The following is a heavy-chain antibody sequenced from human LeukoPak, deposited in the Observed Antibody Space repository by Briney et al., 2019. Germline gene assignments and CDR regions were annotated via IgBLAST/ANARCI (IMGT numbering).Heavy chain of an antibody. CDR3: ARGPTKPYSSLKYYFDY. CDR2: MNTNSGNT. V-gene: IGHV1-8*01. Sequence: GASVKVSCKASGYTFTSYDINWVRQATGQGLEWRGWMNTNSGNTGYAQKFQGRVTMTRNTSISTAYRELSSLRSEDTAVYYCARGPTKPYSSLKYYFDYWGQGTLVTVSS. J-gene: IGHJ4*02. CDR1: GYTFTSYD. D-gene: IGHD6-13*01.